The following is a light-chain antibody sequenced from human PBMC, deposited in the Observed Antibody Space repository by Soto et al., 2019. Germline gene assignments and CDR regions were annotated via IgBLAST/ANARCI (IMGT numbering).Light chain of an antibody. Sequence: QSVLTQSPSASASLGASVKLTCTLSSGHSNYDIAWHQQQPEKGPRYLMKINSDGSHSKGDGIPERFSCSSSGAERYLTISSLQSEDEADYYCQTWDTGIRVFGGGTKLTVL. CDR2: INSDGSH. CDR3: QTWDTGIRV. V-gene: IGLV4-69*01. J-gene: IGLJ2*01. CDR1: SGHSNYD.